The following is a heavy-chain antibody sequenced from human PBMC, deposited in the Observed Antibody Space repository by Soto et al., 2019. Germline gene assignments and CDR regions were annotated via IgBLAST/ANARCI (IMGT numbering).Heavy chain of an antibody. Sequence: PGESLKISCKGSGYSFTSYWIGWVRQMPGKGLEWMGIIYPGDSDTRYSPSFQGQVTISADKSISTAYLQWSSPEASDTAMYYCARVRGAWIQLWNFDYWGQGTLVTVSS. CDR2: IYPGDSDT. CDR3: ARVRGAWIQLWNFDY. D-gene: IGHD5-18*01. J-gene: IGHJ4*02. V-gene: IGHV5-51*01. CDR1: GYSFTSYW.